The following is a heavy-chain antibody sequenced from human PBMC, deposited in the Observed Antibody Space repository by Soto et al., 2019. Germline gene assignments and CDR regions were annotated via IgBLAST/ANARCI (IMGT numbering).Heavy chain of an antibody. V-gene: IGHV3-30*18. Sequence: GGSLRLSCAASGFTFSSYGMHWVRQAPGKGLEWVAVISYDGSNKYYADSVKGRFTISRDNSKNTLYLQMNSLRAEDTAVYYCAKDKSRYIVVVVAATPIDYWSQGTLVTVSS. J-gene: IGHJ4*02. D-gene: IGHD2-15*01. CDR3: AKDKSRYIVVVVAATPIDY. CDR2: ISYDGSNK. CDR1: GFTFSSYG.